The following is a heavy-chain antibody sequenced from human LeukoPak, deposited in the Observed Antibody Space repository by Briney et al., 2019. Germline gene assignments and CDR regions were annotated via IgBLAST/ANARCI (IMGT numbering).Heavy chain of an antibody. V-gene: IGHV4-59*08. CDR3: ARRQIGWNFDY. D-gene: IGHD6-19*01. J-gene: IGHJ4*02. CDR2: IYYSGST. Sequence: SETLSLTCTVSGGSISSYYWSWIRQPPGKGLEWIGYIYYSGSTNYNPSLKSRVTISVDTSKNQFSLKLSSVTAADTAVYYCARRQIGWNFDYWGQGTLVTVSS. CDR1: GGSISSYY.